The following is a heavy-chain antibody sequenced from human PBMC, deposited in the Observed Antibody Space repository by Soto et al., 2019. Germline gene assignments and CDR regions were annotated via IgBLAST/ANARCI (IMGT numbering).Heavy chain of an antibody. V-gene: IGHV3-30*18. J-gene: IGHJ6*02. Sequence: VQLVESGGGLVQPGGSLRLSCAASGFTFSSYGMHWVRQAPGKGLEWVAVISYDGSNKYYADSVKGRFTISRDNSKNTLYLQMNSLRAEDTAVYYCAKDLVTMVRGYYYGMDVWGQGTTVTVSS. CDR1: GFTFSSYG. CDR3: AKDLVTMVRGYYYGMDV. D-gene: IGHD3-10*01. CDR2: ISYDGSNK.